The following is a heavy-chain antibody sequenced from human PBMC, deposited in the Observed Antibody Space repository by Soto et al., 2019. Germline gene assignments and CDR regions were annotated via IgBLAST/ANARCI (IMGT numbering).Heavy chain of an antibody. V-gene: IGHV3-74*03. J-gene: IGHJ4*02. CDR2: IYSDGSAT. Sequence: EVQLVESGGGLVEPGGSLRLSCAASGFTFSYYWMHWVRQTPEKGLVWVARIYSDGSATTYADSVKVRFTISRDNSKNTLYLQMNSLRADDTAVYYCARGNYGGFDYWGQGTLVTVSS. CDR1: GFTFSYYW. D-gene: IGHD4-17*01. CDR3: ARGNYGGFDY.